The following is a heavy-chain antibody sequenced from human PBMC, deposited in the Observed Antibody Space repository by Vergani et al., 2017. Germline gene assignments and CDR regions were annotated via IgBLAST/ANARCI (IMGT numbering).Heavy chain of an antibody. J-gene: IGHJ4*02. V-gene: IGHV4-38-2*01. CDR2: IYHSGST. CDR1: SYSISSGYY. D-gene: IGHD5-24*01. CDR3: ARRDGFTLVY. Sequence: QVQLQQWGAGLLKPSETLSLTCAVSSYSISSGYYWGWIRQPPGKGLEWIGTIYHSGSTFYNPSLRSRVTISVDMSKNQFSLNLSSVTAADTAVYFCARRDGFTLVYWGQGILVTVSS.